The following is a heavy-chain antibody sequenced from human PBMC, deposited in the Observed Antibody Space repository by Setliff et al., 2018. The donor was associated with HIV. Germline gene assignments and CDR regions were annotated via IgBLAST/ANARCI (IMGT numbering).Heavy chain of an antibody. V-gene: IGHV1-24*01. CDR3: ATRSAAAGSGPGAFDI. CDR2: FDPEDGET. Sequence: ASVKVSCKVSGYTLTELSRHWVRQAPGKGLEWMGGFDPEDGETIYAQTFQGRVTMTEDTSTDTAYMELTSLRSEDTAVYYCATRSAAAGSGPGAFDIWGLGTMVTVSS. D-gene: IGHD6-13*01. CDR1: GYTLTELS. J-gene: IGHJ3*02.